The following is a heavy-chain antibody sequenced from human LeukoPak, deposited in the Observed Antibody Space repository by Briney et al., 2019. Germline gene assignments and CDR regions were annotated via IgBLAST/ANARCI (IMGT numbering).Heavy chain of an antibody. CDR3: ASPKGDSGSYHRPWLDAFDI. CDR1: GFTFSSYA. V-gene: IGHV3-30-3*01. J-gene: IGHJ3*02. CDR2: ISYDGSNK. D-gene: IGHD1-26*01. Sequence: GGSLRLSCAASGFTFSSYAMHWVRQAPGKGLEWVAVISYDGSNKYYADSVKGRFTISRDNSKNTLYLQMNSLRAEDTAVYYCASPKGDSGSYHRPWLDAFDIWGQGTMVTVSS.